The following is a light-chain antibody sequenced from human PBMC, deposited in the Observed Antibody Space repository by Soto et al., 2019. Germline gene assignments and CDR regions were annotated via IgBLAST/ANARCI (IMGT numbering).Light chain of an antibody. Sequence: IQMTQSPPSLSSSVGDRVTITCQAIQDIRDYLNWYQHKPGKAPKVLIYDASNWDTGVPARFSGSGSGTDFTFTISRLEPEDFAGYHCQQYSSSPLTFGEGTRLEI. V-gene: IGKV1-33*01. J-gene: IGKJ5*01. CDR1: QDIRDY. CDR2: DAS. CDR3: QQYSSSPLT.